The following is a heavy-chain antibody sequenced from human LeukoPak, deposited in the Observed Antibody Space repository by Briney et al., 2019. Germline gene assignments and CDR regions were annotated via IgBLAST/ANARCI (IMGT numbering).Heavy chain of an antibody. J-gene: IGHJ3*02. CDR3: ARAQYYYDNSGYYSVGAFDI. CDR2: IDWDDDK. V-gene: IGHV2-70*04. Sequence: SGPALVKPTQTLTLTCTFSGFSLSTSGMRVSLIRQPPGKALEWLARIDWDDDKFYSTSLKTRLTISKDTSKNQVVLTMTKMDPVDTATYYCARAQYYYDNSGYYSVGAFDIWGQGTMVTVSS. D-gene: IGHD3-22*01. CDR1: GFSLSTSGMR.